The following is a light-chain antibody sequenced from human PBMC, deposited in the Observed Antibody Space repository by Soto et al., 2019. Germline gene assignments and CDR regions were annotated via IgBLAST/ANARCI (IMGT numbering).Light chain of an antibody. V-gene: IGKV3-11*01. CDR2: DAS. CDR3: QQRRVWPIT. CDR1: QSVNNY. Sequence: EIVLTQSPASVSLSPGDRATLSCRASQSVNNYVAWYQQKPGQAPRLLIYDASKRATGIPARFSGSGSGTDFTLTVSSLEPEDFVLYFCQQRRVWPITFGQGTRLEIK. J-gene: IGKJ5*01.